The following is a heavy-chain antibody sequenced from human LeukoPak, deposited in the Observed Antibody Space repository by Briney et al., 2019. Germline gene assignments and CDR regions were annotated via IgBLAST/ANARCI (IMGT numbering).Heavy chain of an antibody. CDR2: IYHSGST. CDR1: GYSISSGYY. D-gene: IGHD3-22*01. Sequence: SETLSLTCTVSGYSISSGYYWGWIRQPPGKGLEWIGSIYHSGSTYYNPSLKSRVTISVDTSKNQLSLKLSSVTAADTAVYYCARTDSSGSYYFDYWGQGTLVTVSS. CDR3: ARTDSSGSYYFDY. V-gene: IGHV4-38-2*02. J-gene: IGHJ4*02.